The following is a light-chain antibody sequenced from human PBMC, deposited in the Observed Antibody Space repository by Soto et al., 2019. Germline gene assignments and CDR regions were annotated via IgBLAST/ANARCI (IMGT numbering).Light chain of an antibody. V-gene: IGLV2-14*03. CDR2: EVA. Sequence: QSALTQTASVSGSPGQSITMSCTGTSSDVGGYNFVSWYQQHPGKAPKLIVHEVANRLSGVSGRFSGSKSGNTAILTISGLQAEDEAVYYCCSHSSSITWMFGGGTKVTVL. J-gene: IGLJ3*02. CDR3: CSHSSSITWM. CDR1: SSDVGGYNF.